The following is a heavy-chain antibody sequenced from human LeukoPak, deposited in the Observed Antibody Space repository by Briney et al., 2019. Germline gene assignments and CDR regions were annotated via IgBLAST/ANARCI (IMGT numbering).Heavy chain of an antibody. CDR2: ISGSSTDI. V-gene: IGHV3-21*01. CDR3: ARRGYYDSSGYDY. CDR1: GFTFSNYA. J-gene: IGHJ4*02. D-gene: IGHD3-22*01. Sequence: KPGGSLRLSCAASGFTFSNYAMNWVRQAPGKGLEWVSSISGSSTDIYYADSVKGRFTISRDNAKNSLYLQINSLRAEDTAIYYCARRGYYDSSGYDYWGQGTLVTVSS.